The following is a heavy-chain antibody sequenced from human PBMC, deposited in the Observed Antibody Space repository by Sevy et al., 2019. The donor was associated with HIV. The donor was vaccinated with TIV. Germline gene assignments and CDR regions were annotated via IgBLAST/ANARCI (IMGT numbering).Heavy chain of an antibody. CDR1: GYTLTDFS. V-gene: IGHV1-24*01. J-gene: IGHJ4*02. CDR3: ATTKDYYDSSGYPFDY. CDR2: FDPEDGRT. D-gene: IGHD3-22*01. Sequence: ASVKVSCKLSGYTLTDFSTHWVRQAPGKGLEWVATFDPEDGRTIYAQKFQGRVTMTEDTSTDTAYMELNSLRSDDTAVYYCATTKDYYDSSGYPFDYWGQGTQVTVSS.